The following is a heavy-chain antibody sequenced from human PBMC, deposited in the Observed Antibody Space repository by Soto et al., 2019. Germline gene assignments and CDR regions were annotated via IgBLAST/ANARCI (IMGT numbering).Heavy chain of an antibody. CDR1: ECTFSSYA. Sequence: SVKVSCKASECTFSSYAISWVRQAPGQGLEWMEGIIHIFGTENYAQKFQGKVTITADESTITAYMELSILRSEDTAVYYCARKAVEMATIKYSPFHYWGQGTLVSVSS. CDR2: IIHIFGTE. V-gene: IGHV1-69*13. J-gene: IGHJ4*02. D-gene: IGHD5-12*01. CDR3: ARKAVEMATIKYSPFHY.